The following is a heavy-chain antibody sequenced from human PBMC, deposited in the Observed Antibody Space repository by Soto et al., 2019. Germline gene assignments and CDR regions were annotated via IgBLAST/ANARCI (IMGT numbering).Heavy chain of an antibody. Sequence: GSLRLSCAASGFTVSSNYMSWVRQAPEKGLEWVSVIYTGGTTYYADSVKGRFTISRDNAKNTLYLQMNSLRAEDTAVYYCARDRPEGKRAFDIWGQGTMVTVSS. CDR3: ARDRPEGKRAFDI. V-gene: IGHV3-53*01. CDR2: IYTGGTT. J-gene: IGHJ3*02. CDR1: GFTVSSNY.